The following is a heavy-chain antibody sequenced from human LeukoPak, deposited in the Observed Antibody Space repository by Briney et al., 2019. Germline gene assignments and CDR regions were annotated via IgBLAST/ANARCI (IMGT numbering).Heavy chain of an antibody. CDR3: ANDRDADYDCWSGYYTGGAFDI. V-gene: IGHV3-23*01. CDR1: GFTFSSYA. Sequence: GGSLRLSSAASGFTFSSYAMSWVRQAPGKGLEWVSAISGSGGSTYYADSVKGRFTISRDNSKNTLYLQMNSLRAEDTAVYYCANDRDADYDCWSGYYTGGAFDIWGQGTMVTVSS. CDR2: ISGSGGST. D-gene: IGHD3-3*01. J-gene: IGHJ3*02.